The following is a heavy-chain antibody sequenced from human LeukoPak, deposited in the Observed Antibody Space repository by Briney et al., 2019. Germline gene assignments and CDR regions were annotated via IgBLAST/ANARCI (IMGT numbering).Heavy chain of an antibody. D-gene: IGHD2-2*02. CDR3: ARDRCSSTSCYMYYMDV. V-gene: IGHV4-61*02. CDR2: IYTSAST. Sequence: PSQTLSLTCTVSGGSLSSGSYYWSWIRQPAGKGLEWIGRIYTSASTNYNPSLKRRVTISVDTSKNQFSLKLSSVTAADTAVYYCARDRCSSTSCYMYYMDVWGKGTTVTVSS. CDR1: GGSLSSGSYY. J-gene: IGHJ6*03.